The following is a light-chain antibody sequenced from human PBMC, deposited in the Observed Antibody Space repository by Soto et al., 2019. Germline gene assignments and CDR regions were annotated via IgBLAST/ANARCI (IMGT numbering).Light chain of an antibody. J-gene: IGLJ1*01. CDR3: RSHTTYNTRV. CDR2: EVS. Sequence: QSVLTQPASVSGFPGQSITISCTGTSSDVGRYDYVSWYQHHPVKAPKLIIHEVSNRPSGVSDRFSGSKSGNTASLTISGLQADDEADYYCRSHTTYNTRVFGTGTKVTGL. V-gene: IGLV2-14*01. CDR1: SSDVGRYDY.